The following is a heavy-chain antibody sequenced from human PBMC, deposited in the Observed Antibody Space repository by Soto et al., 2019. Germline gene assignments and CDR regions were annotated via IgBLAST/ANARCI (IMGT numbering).Heavy chain of an antibody. D-gene: IGHD3-10*01. CDR3: ARMDYYGSGSYTNTNRFDP. J-gene: IGHJ5*02. CDR2: LSASGDST. Sequence: EVQLLESGGGLVQPGGSLRLSCAASGFTFSHYAMSWVRQGPGKGLEWVSLLSASGDSTYYADSVKGRFTISRDNAKNSLYLQMNGLRAEDTGVYYCARMDYYGSGSYTNTNRFDPWGQGTLVTVSS. CDR1: GFTFSHYA. V-gene: IGHV3-23*01.